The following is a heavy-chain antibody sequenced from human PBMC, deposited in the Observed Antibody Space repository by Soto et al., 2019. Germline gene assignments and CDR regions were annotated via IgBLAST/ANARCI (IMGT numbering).Heavy chain of an antibody. V-gene: IGHV3-33*06. D-gene: IGHD2-21*01. J-gene: IGHJ4*02. CDR3: ANLFPGNPVDY. Sequence: GGSMRLSCSASGFTFNNFGMHWVRQAPGKGLEWVAVMWSNGNSKSYTDSVEGRITVSRDNSKNTLYLQMNSLRAEDTAVYYCANLFPGNPVDYCGQGTLVTVSP. CDR1: GFTFNNFG. CDR2: MWSNGNSK.